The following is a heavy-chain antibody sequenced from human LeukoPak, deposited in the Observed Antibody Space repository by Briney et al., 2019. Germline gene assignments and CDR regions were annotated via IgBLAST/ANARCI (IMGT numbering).Heavy chain of an antibody. J-gene: IGHJ3*02. CDR3: ASPRIRNVFDI. CDR2: INPNSGDT. D-gene: IGHD1-1*01. CDR1: GYTFTDYY. V-gene: IGHV1-2*02. Sequence: ASVKVSCKASGYTFTDYYMHWVRQAPGQGLEWMGWINPNSGDTNYAQKFQGRVTMTRDTSISTAYMELSRLISDDTAVYYCASPRIRNVFDIWGQGTMVIVSS.